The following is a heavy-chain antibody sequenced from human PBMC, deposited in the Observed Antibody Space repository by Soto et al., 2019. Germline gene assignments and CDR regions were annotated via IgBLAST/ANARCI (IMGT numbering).Heavy chain of an antibody. D-gene: IGHD2-15*01. V-gene: IGHV3-23*01. J-gene: IGHJ4*02. CDR1: GFTFSSYA. CDR2: ISGSGGST. Sequence: EVPLFESGGGLVQPGGSLRLSCAASGFTFSSYAMSWVRQAPGKGVEWVSAISGSGGSTYYADSVKGRFTISRDNSKNTLYLQMNSLRAEDTAVYHCAKGRVGIGDYWGQGTLVTVSS. CDR3: AKGRVGIGDY.